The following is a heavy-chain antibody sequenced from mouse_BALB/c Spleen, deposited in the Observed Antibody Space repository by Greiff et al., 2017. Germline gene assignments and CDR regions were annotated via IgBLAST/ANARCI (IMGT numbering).Heavy chain of an antibody. D-gene: IGHD2-4*01. CDR2: ISSGGSYT. V-gene: IGHV5-6*01. CDR1: GFTFSSYG. J-gene: IGHJ3*01. Sequence: EVKLMESGGDLVKPGGSLKLSCAASGFTFSSYGMSWVRQTPDKRLEWVATISSGGSYTYYPDSVKGRFTISRDNAKNTLYLQMSSLKSEDTAMYYCARQGDDYDGGAWFAYWGQGTLVTVSA. CDR3: ARQGDDYDGGAWFAY.